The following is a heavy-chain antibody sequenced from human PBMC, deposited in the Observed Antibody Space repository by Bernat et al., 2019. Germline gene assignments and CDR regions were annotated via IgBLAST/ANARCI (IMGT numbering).Heavy chain of an antibody. V-gene: IGHV3-11*05. D-gene: IGHD3-22*01. CDR3: ARDFYDRSGFSS. J-gene: IGHJ5*02. CDR1: GFTFSDYY. CDR2: ISPTTYT. Sequence: QVQLVESGGGLVKPGGSLRLSCAASGFTFSDYYMTWIRQAPGKGLEWVSYISPTTYTNYADSVKGRFTISRDNAKNSLLLQMNSLRVEDTAVYYCARDFYDRSGFSSWGQGCLVTVSS.